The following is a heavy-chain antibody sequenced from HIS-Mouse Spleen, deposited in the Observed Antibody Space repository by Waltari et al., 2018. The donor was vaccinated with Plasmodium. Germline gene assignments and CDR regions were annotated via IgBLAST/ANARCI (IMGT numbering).Heavy chain of an antibody. V-gene: IGHV3-53*01. CDR3: ASSWYWYFDL. D-gene: IGHD6-13*01. CDR2: IYSGDST. CDR1: GFTVRSNY. J-gene: IGHJ2*01. Sequence: EVRLVESGGGLIQPGGSLRLSCAASGFTVRSNYMRWVRQAPGKGLEWVSVIYSGDSTYYADSVKGRFTISRDNAKNSLYLQMNSLRAEDTAVYYCASSWYWYFDLWGRGTLVTVSS.